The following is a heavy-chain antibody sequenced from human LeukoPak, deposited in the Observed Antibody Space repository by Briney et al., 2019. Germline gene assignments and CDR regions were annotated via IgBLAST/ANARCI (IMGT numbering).Heavy chain of an antibody. CDR1: GYTFTSYG. J-gene: IGHJ4*02. Sequence: EASVKVSCTASGYTFTSYGISWVRQAPGQGLEWMGWISAYNGNTNYAQKLQGRVTMTTDTSTSTAYMELRSLRSDDTAVYYCASPYYYDSSGYYYWGQGTLVTVSS. V-gene: IGHV1-18*01. CDR3: ASPYYYDSSGYYY. D-gene: IGHD3-22*01. CDR2: ISAYNGNT.